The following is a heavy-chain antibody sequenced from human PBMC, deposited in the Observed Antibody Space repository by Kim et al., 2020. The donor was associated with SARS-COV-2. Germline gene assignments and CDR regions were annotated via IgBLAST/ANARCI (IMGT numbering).Heavy chain of an antibody. CDR2: IKQDGSEK. V-gene: IGHV3-7*01. Sequence: GGSLRLSCAASGFTFSSYGMSWVRQAPGKGLEWVANIKQDGSEKYYVDSVKGRFTISRDNAKNSLYLQMNSLRAEDTAVYYCARDVLVAAACYYFDGMD. CDR3: ARDVLVAAACYYFDGMD. CDR1: GFTFSSYG. D-gene: IGHD1-26*01. J-gene: IGHJ6*01.